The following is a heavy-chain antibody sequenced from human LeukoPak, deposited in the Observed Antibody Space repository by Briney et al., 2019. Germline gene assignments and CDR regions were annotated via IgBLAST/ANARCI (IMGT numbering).Heavy chain of an antibody. CDR3: AKDLDQYGSGSYYHYGMDV. J-gene: IGHJ6*02. V-gene: IGHV3-30*18. Sequence: GRSLRLSCAASGFTFSSYGMHWVRQAPGKGLEWVAVISYDGSNKYYADSVKGRFTISSDNSKNTLYLQMNSLRAEVTAVYYCAKDLDQYGSGSYYHYGMDVWGQGTTVTVSS. CDR2: ISYDGSNK. D-gene: IGHD3-10*01. CDR1: GFTFSSYG.